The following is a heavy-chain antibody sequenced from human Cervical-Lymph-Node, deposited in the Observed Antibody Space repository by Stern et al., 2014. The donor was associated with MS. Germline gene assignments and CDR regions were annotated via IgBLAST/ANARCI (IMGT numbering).Heavy chain of an antibody. Sequence: VQLVESGAEVKKPGSSGKVSCKASGGTFSSYAISWVRQAPGQGLEWMGGISPIFGTANYAQKFQGRVTITADESTSTAYMELSSLRSEDTAVYYCARSRYYYDSSGYYYNWFDPWGQGTLVTVSS. CDR1: GGTFSSYA. D-gene: IGHD3-22*01. J-gene: IGHJ5*02. CDR2: ISPIFGTA. V-gene: IGHV1-69*01. CDR3: ARSRYYYDSSGYYYNWFDP.